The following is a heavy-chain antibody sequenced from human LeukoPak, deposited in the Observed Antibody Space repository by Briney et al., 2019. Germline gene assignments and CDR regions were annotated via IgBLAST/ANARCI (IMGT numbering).Heavy chain of an antibody. CDR1: GGSISSSGDY. CDR2: IYYSGTT. Sequence: SETLSLTCTVSGGSISSSGDYWGWIRQPPGKGLEWIGTIYYSGTTYYNPSLKSRVTISVDTSKNQFSLKLSFVTAADTAVYYCARFTKSSGYYFDYWGQGTLVTVSS. D-gene: IGHD3-22*01. CDR3: ARFTKSSGYYFDY. V-gene: IGHV4-39*01. J-gene: IGHJ4*02.